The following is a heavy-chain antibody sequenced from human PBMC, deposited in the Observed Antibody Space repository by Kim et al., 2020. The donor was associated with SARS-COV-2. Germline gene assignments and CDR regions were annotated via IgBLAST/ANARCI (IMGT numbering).Heavy chain of an antibody. CDR3: ARAPRITMVRGVITWIDAFDI. V-gene: IGHV4-59*01. Sequence: SETLSLTCTVSGGSISSYYWSWIRQPPGKGLEWIGYIYYSGRTNYNPSLKSRVTISVDTSKNQFSLKLSSVTAADTAVYYCARAPRITMVRGVITWIDAFDIWGQGTMVTVSS. D-gene: IGHD3-10*01. CDR1: GGSISSYY. J-gene: IGHJ3*02. CDR2: IYYSGRT.